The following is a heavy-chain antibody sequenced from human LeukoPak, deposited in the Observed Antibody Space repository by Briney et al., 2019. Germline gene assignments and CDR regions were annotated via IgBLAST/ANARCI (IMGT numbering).Heavy chain of an antibody. D-gene: IGHD7-27*01. Sequence: GGSLRLSCAASGFTFSSYGMHWVRQAPGKGVEWVAVIWFDGSNKYYADSVKGRLTISRDNSKNTLYLQMNSLRAEDTAVYYCARDRDWGCSYCSYWGQGTLVTVSS. CDR1: GFTFSSYG. V-gene: IGHV3-33*01. CDR2: IWFDGSNK. J-gene: IGHJ4*02. CDR3: ARDRDWGCSYCSY.